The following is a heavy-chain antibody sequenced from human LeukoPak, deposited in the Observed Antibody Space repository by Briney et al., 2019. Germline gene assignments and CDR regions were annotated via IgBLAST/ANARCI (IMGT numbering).Heavy chain of an antibody. CDR2: INQDGSEI. Sequence: GGSLRLSCAASRFTFNNYWMIWLRQAPGKGLEWLANINQDGSEIYYVDFVKGRFTISTYNAKNSMYLQINSLGFDDTAVYYCGSAQGSMTVLRPSNWYFLLWGRGTLVPVSS. CDR3: GSAQGSMTVLRPSNWYFLL. CDR1: RFTFNNYW. V-gene: IGHV3-7*01. J-gene: IGHJ2*01. D-gene: IGHD3-3*01.